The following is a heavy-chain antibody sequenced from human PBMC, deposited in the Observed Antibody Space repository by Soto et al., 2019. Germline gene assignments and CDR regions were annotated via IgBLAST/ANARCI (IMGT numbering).Heavy chain of an antibody. CDR3: VISLIERPFED. Sequence: SETLPLTCTVSGGSISSYYWSWIRQPPGKGLEWIGYIYYSGSTNYNPSLKSRITISVDTSKNQFSLKLSSVTAADTAVYYCVISLIERPFEDWCQGILVTV. D-gene: IGHD2-21*01. CDR1: GGSISSYY. CDR2: IYYSGST. V-gene: IGHV4-59*01. J-gene: IGHJ4*02.